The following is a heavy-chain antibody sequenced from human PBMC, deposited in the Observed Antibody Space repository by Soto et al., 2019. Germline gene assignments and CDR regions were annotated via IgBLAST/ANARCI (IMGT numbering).Heavy chain of an antibody. CDR2: SSASGRSR. V-gene: IGHV3-23*01. J-gene: IGHJ4*02. CDR1: GIEFSNYA. D-gene: IGHD6-19*01. CDR3: AKDGNWLDVYFDV. Sequence: GRSLRLSCVASGIEFSNYAMSWVRQAPGKGLEWVSISSASGRSRYHADSVKGRFTISRDNSKNTLYLHMTNLRAEDTAVYYCAKDGNWLDVYFDVWGQGTPVTGSS.